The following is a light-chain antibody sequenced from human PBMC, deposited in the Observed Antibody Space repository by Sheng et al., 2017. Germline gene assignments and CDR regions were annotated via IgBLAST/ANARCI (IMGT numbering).Light chain of an antibody. Sequence: SYELTQPPSVSVAPGKTATITCGGNHLGTKSVHWYQQRPGQAPSLVVYDDSDRPSGIPERFSGSNSGNTATLTISRVEAGDEADYYCQVWDDTSDHQVFGPGTKVT. J-gene: IGLJ1*01. CDR1: HLGTKS. V-gene: IGLV3-21*03. CDR3: QVWDDTSDHQV. CDR2: DDS.